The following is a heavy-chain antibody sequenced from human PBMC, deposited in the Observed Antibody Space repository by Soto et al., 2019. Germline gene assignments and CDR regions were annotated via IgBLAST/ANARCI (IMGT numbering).Heavy chain of an antibody. CDR1: GFTFSSYG. D-gene: IGHD6-19*01. J-gene: IGHJ6*02. CDR3: AKDPSRPAVPYYYYGMDV. CDR2: ISYDGSNK. V-gene: IGHV3-30*18. Sequence: QVQLVESGGGVVQPGRSLRLSCAASGFTFSSYGMHWVRQAPGKGLEWVAVISYDGSNKYYADSVKGRFTISRDNSKNSLYLQMNSLRAEDTAVYYCAKDPSRPAVPYYYYGMDVWGQGTTVTVSS.